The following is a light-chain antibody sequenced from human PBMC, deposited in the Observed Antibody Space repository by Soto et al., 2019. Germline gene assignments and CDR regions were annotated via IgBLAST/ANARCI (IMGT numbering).Light chain of an antibody. CDR3: KQSKSFPLT. CDR2: DAS. Sequence: EIVITQSPASLSVSPGDTATLSCRASQSVSRYLAWYQQKPGQPPRLLIYDASTRATRIPSRFSGSGSGTDFTLTISSLQPEDFAIYHCKQSKSFPLTFGGGTKVDIK. V-gene: IGKV3-15*01. CDR1: QSVSRY. J-gene: IGKJ4*01.